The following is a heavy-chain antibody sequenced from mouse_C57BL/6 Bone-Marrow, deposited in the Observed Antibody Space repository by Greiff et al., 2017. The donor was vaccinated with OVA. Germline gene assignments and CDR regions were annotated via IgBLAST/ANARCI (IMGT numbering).Heavy chain of an antibody. CDR2: IYPRSGNT. CDR3: ARDTTVVARGFAY. D-gene: IGHD1-1*01. CDR1: GYTFTSYG. Sequence: VQLQQSGAELVRPGASVKLSCKASGYTFTSYGISWVKQRPGQGLEWIGEIYPRSGNTYYNEKFKGKATLTADKSSSTAYMELRSLTSEDSAVYFWARDTTVVARGFAYWGQGTLVTVSA. J-gene: IGHJ3*01. V-gene: IGHV1-81*01.